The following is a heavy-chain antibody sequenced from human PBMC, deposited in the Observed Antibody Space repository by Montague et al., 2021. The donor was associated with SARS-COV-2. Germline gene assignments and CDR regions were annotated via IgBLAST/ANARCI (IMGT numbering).Heavy chain of an antibody. V-gene: IGHV4-34*01. CDR3: ARQGHTGRYDYYYGMDV. CDR1: GGSFSGYY. Sequence: SETLSLTCAVYGGSFSGYYWSWIRQPPGKGLEWIGEINHSGSTNYNPSLKSRVTISVDTSKNQFSLKLSSVTAADTAVHYCARQGHTGRYDYYYGMDVWGQGTTGTVSS. CDR2: INHSGST. J-gene: IGHJ6*02.